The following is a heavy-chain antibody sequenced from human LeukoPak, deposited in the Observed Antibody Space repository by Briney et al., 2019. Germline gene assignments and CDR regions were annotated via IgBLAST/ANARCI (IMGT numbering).Heavy chain of an antibody. J-gene: IGHJ4*02. CDR1: GFTFSSYA. CDR3: AKVPYCSGGSCYREYYFDY. V-gene: IGHV3-23*01. D-gene: IGHD2-15*01. Sequence: GGSLRLSCAASGFTFSSYAMSWVRQAPGKGLEWGSAISGSGGSTYYADSVKGRFTIARDNSKNTLYLQMNSLTAEDTAVYYCAKVPYCSGGSCYREYYFDYWGQGTQVTVSS. CDR2: ISGSGGST.